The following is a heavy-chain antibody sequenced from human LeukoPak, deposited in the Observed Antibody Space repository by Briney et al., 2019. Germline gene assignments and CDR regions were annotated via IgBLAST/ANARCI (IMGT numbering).Heavy chain of an antibody. CDR3: ARSYYYDSSGYYWHAFDI. Sequence: SETLSLTCTVSGGSISSYYWSWIRQPPGKGLEWIGYIYYSGSTNYNPSLKSRVTISVDTSKNQFSLKLSSVTAADTAVYYCARSYYYDSSGYYWHAFDIWGQGTMVTVSS. CDR1: GGSISSYY. D-gene: IGHD3-22*01. J-gene: IGHJ3*02. V-gene: IGHV4-59*01. CDR2: IYYSGST.